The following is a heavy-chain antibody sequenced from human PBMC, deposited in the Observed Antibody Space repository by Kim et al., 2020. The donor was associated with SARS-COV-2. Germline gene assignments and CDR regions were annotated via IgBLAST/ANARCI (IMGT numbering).Heavy chain of an antibody. CDR1: GYTFTSYD. J-gene: IGHJ6*03. CDR2: MNPNSGNT. CDR3: ARGGRAAAGPFYYYYYMDV. V-gene: IGHV1-8*01. Sequence: ASVKVSCKASGYTFTSYDINWVRQATGQGLEWMGWMNPNSGNTGYAQKFQGRVTMTRNTSISTAYMELSSLRSEDTAVYYCARGGRAAAGPFYYYYYMDVWGKGTTVTVSS. D-gene: IGHD6-13*01.